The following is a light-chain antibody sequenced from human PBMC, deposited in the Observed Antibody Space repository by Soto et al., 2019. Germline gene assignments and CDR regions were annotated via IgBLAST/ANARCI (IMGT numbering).Light chain of an antibody. J-gene: IGKJ4*01. CDR3: QQRSNWPSLT. CDR2: SAS. V-gene: IGKV3-11*01. Sequence: EIVLTQSPGTLSLSPGERGTLSCRASQNLGTLYLAWFQQKSGQAPRLLIYSASRRATGIPDRFSGSGSETDFTLTISSLEPEDSAVYYCQQRSNWPSLTFGGGTKVDIK. CDR1: QNLGTLY.